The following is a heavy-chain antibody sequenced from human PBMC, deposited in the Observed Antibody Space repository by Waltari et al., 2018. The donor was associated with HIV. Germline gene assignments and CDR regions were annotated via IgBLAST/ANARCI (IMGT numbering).Heavy chain of an antibody. Sequence: QVQLVQSGAEVKKPGASVRVSCKASGYTFTSQDINWVRQAPGQGLEWMGWMNHVTGDTAYTQKFQGRVTMSRSTSTTTAYMELTSLSSEDTAVYFCAGGALPTLYFDYWGQGTQVTVSS. CDR1: GYTFTSQD. CDR3: AGGALPTLYFDY. J-gene: IGHJ4*02. CDR2: MNHVTGDT. D-gene: IGHD2-15*01. V-gene: IGHV1-8*01.